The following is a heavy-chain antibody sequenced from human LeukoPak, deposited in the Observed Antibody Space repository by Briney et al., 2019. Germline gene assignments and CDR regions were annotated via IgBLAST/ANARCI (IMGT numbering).Heavy chain of an antibody. CDR3: ARESNYCSGGSCYRHNWFDP. CDR1: GGSISSGDYY. J-gene: IGHJ5*02. V-gene: IGHV4-30-4*01. CDR2: IYYSGST. D-gene: IGHD2-15*01. Sequence: SQTLSLTCTVSGGSISSGDYYWSWIRQPPGKGLERIGYIYYSGSTYYNPSLKSRVTISVDTSKNQFSLKLSSVTAADTAVYYCARESNYCSGGSCYRHNWFDPWGQGTLVTVSS.